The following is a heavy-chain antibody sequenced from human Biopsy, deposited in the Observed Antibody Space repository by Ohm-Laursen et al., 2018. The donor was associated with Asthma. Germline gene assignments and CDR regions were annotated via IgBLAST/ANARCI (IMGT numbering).Heavy chain of an antibody. V-gene: IGHV3-30*03. CDR3: ARTHERWTSIQDDALDI. D-gene: IGHD4-23*01. CDR1: GFTFSIYD. Sequence: SLRLSCAAPGFTFSIYDIHWVRQAPGKGLEWVAVISYDGGNEFYGDSVKGRFTLSRDNSRNTLYLQMNSLRVEDTAIYYCARTHERWTSIQDDALDIWGQGTMVIVSS. J-gene: IGHJ3*02. CDR2: ISYDGGNE.